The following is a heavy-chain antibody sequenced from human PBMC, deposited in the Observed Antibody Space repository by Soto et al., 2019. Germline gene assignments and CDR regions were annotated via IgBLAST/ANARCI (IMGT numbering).Heavy chain of an antibody. Sequence: GGSLRLSCAASGFTFSFCAMNWVRQAPGKGLEWVSSTRGSGGDTYYADSVRGRFTISRDNSKNTLYLQMNSLRVEDTAVYYCVKGHSHSYYYFDYWGQGTLVTVSS. CDR1: GFTFSFCA. J-gene: IGHJ4*02. V-gene: IGHV3-23*01. CDR2: TRGSGGDT. D-gene: IGHD1-26*01. CDR3: VKGHSHSYYYFDY.